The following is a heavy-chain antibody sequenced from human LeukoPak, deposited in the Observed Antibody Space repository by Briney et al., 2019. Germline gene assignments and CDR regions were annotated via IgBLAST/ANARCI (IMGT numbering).Heavy chain of an antibody. J-gene: IGHJ6*04. CDR1: GASLSTSPYY. CDR2: IYHSGST. Sequence: SETLSLTCSVSGASLSTSPYYWGWVRQPPGKGLEWIGEIYHSGSTNYNPSLKSRVTISVDKSKNQFSLKLSSVTAADTAVYYCARVRIAAAGRNMDVWGKGTTVTVSS. D-gene: IGHD6-13*01. CDR3: ARVRIAAAGRNMDV. V-gene: IGHV4-39*07.